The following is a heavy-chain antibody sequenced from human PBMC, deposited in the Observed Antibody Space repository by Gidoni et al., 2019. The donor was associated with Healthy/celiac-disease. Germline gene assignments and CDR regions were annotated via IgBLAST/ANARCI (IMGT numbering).Heavy chain of an antibody. CDR1: GGSLSSYY. J-gene: IGHJ6*02. D-gene: IGHD6-19*01. Sequence: QVQLQEAGPGLVKPSETLSLTCTVSGGSLSSYYWSWIRQPPGKGLEWIGYIYYSGSTNYNPTLKSRVTISVDTSKNQFSLKLSSVTAADTAVYYCARDYSGIAVAGNYYYYYGMDVWGQGTTVTVSS. V-gene: IGHV4-59*01. CDR3: ARDYSGIAVAGNYYYYYGMDV. CDR2: IYYSGST.